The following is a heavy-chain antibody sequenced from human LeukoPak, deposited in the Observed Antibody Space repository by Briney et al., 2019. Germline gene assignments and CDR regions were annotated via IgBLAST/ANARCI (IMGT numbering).Heavy chain of an antibody. Sequence: ASVKVSCKASGYTFTSYAMHWVRQAPGQRLEWMGWINAGNGNTKFSQKFQGRVTITRDTSASTAYMELSSLRSEDTAVYYCAREYSGSYYLDCWGQGTLVTVSS. CDR1: GYTFTSYA. V-gene: IGHV1-3*01. CDR3: AREYSGSYYLDC. D-gene: IGHD1-26*01. CDR2: INAGNGNT. J-gene: IGHJ4*02.